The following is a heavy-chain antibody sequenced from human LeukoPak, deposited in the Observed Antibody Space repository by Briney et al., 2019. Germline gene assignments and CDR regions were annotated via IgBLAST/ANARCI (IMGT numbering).Heavy chain of an antibody. CDR3: ARLRAVAGKGNWFDP. CDR2: IYYSGST. CDR1: GGSISSGGYY. Sequence: PSETLSLTCTVSGGSISSGGYYWSWIRQHPGKGLEWIGYIYYSGSTYYNPSLKSRVTISVDTSKNQFSLKLSSVTAADTAVYYCARLRAVAGKGNWFDPWGQGTLVTVSS. D-gene: IGHD6-19*01. V-gene: IGHV4-31*03. J-gene: IGHJ5*02.